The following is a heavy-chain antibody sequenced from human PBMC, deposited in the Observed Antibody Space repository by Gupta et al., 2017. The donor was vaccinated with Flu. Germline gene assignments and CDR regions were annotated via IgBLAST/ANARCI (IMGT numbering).Heavy chain of an antibody. CDR2: IRSKGQNFAT. J-gene: IGHJ4*02. Sequence: EVQLVESGGDLVQPGGSLTLSCAASGFTVSASALHWVRQPSGKGLEWVGRIRSKGQNFATAYAASVKGRFSISRDDSKNTTSLQLSSLKPEDTAVYYCALEGAGFSYWGQGTLVTVSS. V-gene: IGHV3-73*02. CDR3: ALEGAGFSY. D-gene: IGHD6-19*01. CDR1: GFTVSASA.